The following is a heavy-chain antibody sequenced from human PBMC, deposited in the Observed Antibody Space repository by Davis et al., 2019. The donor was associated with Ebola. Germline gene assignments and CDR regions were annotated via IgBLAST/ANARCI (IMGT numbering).Heavy chain of an antibody. V-gene: IGHV3-73*01. CDR3: TITTTALDY. D-gene: IGHD1-26*01. CDR2: IRSKANSYAT. Sequence: GESLKISCAASGFTLSDSTIHWVRQASGKGLEWVGRIRSKANSYATAYAASVKGRFTISRDDSKNTAYLQMNSLKTEDTAVYYCTITTTALDYWGQGTLVTVSS. CDR1: GFTLSDST. J-gene: IGHJ4*02.